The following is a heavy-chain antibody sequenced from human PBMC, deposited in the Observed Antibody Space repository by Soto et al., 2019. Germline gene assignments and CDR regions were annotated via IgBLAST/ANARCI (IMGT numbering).Heavy chain of an antibody. Sequence: QVQLVQSGDEVKKPGASVKVSCKASGYIFVNYGIAWVRQAPGQGLEWMGWISPYTGNTHSASKVQGRLTMTTDTSTSTAYMDLVSLTSDDTAVYYCVMVDNYVTPTPQDVWGQGTTVTVCS. V-gene: IGHV1-18*01. CDR2: ISPYTGNT. CDR1: GYIFVNYG. J-gene: IGHJ6*02. D-gene: IGHD3-16*01. CDR3: VMVDNYVTPTPQDV.